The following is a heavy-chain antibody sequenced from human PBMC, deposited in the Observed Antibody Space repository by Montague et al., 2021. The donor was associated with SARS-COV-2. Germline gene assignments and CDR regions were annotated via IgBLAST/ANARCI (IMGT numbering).Heavy chain of an antibody. CDR2: MYSSGTT. CDR3: ARSTSGWFIY. CDR1: GGSISSTSFF. D-gene: IGHD6-19*01. V-gene: IGHV4-39*01. Sequence: SETLSLTCSVSGGSISSTSFFWAWIRQPPGKGLEWVGNMYSSGTTYYNPSLKSRVTISGDTSRNQLSVRLSSVTAADTAVYYCARSTSGWFIYWGQGTLVTVSS. J-gene: IGHJ4*02.